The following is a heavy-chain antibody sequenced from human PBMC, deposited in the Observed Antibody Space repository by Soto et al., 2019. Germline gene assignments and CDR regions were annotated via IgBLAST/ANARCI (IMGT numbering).Heavy chain of an antibody. CDR3: ARDGKKEYCSGGSCYPVNWFDP. CDR1: GGSISSSNW. J-gene: IGHJ5*02. CDR2: IYHSGST. V-gene: IGHV4-4*02. D-gene: IGHD2-15*01. Sequence: SETLSLTCAVSGGSISSSNWWSWVRQPPGKGLEWIGEIYHSGSTNYNPSLKSRVTISVDKSKNQFSLKLSSVTAADTAVYYCARDGKKEYCSGGSCYPVNWFDPWGQGTLVTVSS.